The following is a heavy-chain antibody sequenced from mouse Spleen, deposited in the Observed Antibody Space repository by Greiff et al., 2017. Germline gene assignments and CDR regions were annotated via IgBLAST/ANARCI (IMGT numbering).Heavy chain of an antibody. J-gene: IGHJ2*01. V-gene: IGHV1-50*01. CDR2: IDPSDSYT. Sequence: VQLQQSDAELVKPGASVKLSCKASGYTFTSYWMQWVKQRPGQGLEWIGEIDPSDSYTNYNQKFKGKATLTVDTSSSTAYMQLSSLTSEDSAVYYCARGWAKDYWGQGTTLTVSS. CDR3: ARGWAKDY. D-gene: IGHD3-3*01. CDR1: GYTFTSYW.